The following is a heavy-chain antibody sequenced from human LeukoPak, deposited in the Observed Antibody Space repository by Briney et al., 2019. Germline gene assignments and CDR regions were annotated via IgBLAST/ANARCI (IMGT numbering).Heavy chain of an antibody. CDR2: IYTSGTT. CDR1: ADSIINYY. J-gene: IGHJ6*03. V-gene: IGHV4-4*07. Sequence: SETLSLTCTVSADSIINYYWSWIRQPAGKGLEWIGRIYTSGTTNYNPSLKSRVTISVDASNNQFYLEVRSVTAADTAVYYCARGILFSGRPTMFGEVANYYMDVWGKGTVVTVSS. D-gene: IGHD3-3*01. CDR3: ARGILFSGRPTMFGEVANYYMDV.